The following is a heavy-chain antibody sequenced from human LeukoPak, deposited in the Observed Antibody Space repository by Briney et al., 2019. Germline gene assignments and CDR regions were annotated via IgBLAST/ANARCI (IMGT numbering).Heavy chain of an antibody. V-gene: IGHV4-59*01. D-gene: IGHD4-17*01. CDR3: ARAHYGDSTNRIPYYYYGIDL. CDR1: DGAISSCY. J-gene: IGHJ6*02. CDR2: IYYSGST. Sequence: SETLSLTCTVSDGAISSCYWSWIRQPPGKGVEGSGDIYYSGSTNYNPSLTSRVPTPVDRSTSPFSLNLSSVTAAHTAVYSSARAHYGDSTNRIPYYYYGIDLWGQGTTVTVSS.